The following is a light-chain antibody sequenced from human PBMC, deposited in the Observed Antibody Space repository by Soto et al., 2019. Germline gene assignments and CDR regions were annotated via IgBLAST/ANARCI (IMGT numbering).Light chain of an antibody. CDR3: QQFYLTPYT. V-gene: IGKV4-1*01. Sequence: DIVMTQSPDSLAVSLGERATINCKSSQSVLYTSTNENYVAWYQQKPGQPPKLLMYWTSSRESGVPDRFSGSGSGTDFTLTITNVQAEVVAVYYCQQFYLTPYTFGQGTKLEIK. CDR2: WTS. J-gene: IGKJ2*01. CDR1: QSVLYTSTNENY.